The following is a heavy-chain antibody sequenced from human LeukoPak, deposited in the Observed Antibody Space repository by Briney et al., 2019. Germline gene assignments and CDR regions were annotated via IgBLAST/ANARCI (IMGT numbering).Heavy chain of an antibody. V-gene: IGHV3-23*01. D-gene: IGHD3-16*02. J-gene: IGHJ4*02. CDR3: ANSPPNIYDYVWGSYRYIYE. Sequence: GGSLRLSCAASGFTFSSYAMSWVRQAPGKGLEWVSAISGSGGSTYYADSVKGRFTISRDNSKNTLYLQMNSLRAEDTTVYYCANSPPNIYDYVWGSYRYIYEWGQGTLVTVSS. CDR1: GFTFSSYA. CDR2: ISGSGGST.